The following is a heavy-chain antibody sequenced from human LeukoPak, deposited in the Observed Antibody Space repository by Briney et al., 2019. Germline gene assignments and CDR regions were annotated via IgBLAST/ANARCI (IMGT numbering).Heavy chain of an antibody. CDR2: IWYDGSNK. Sequence: GGSLRLSCAASGFTFSSYGMHWVRQAPGKGLEWVAVIWYDGSNKYYADSVKGRFTISRDNFKNTLSLQVSSLRTEDTAVYYCAKDRYSYAFEYSDSWGQGTLVTVSS. D-gene: IGHD5-18*01. CDR3: AKDRYSYAFEYSDS. V-gene: IGHV3-30*02. J-gene: IGHJ4*02. CDR1: GFTFSSYG.